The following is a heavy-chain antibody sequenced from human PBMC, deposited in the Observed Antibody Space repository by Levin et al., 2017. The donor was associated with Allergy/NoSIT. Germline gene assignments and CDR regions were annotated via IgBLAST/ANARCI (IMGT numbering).Heavy chain of an antibody. V-gene: IGHV3-9*01. CDR2: ISWKSGSI. CDR1: GFTFDDYA. D-gene: IGHD6-19*01. CDR3: AKDPQKYSSGWYNYGMDV. J-gene: IGHJ6*02. Sequence: LSLTCAASGFTFDDYAMHWVRQAPGKGLEWVSGISWKSGSIGYADSVKGRFTISRDNAKNSLYLQMNSLRAEDTALYYCAKDPQKYSSGWYNYGMDVWGQGTTVTVSS.